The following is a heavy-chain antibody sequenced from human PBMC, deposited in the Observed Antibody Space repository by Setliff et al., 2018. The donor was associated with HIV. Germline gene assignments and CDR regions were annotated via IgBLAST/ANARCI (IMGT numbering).Heavy chain of an antibody. J-gene: IGHJ4*02. CDR1: GYTFTSYG. Sequence: GASVKVSCKASGYTFTSYGISWVRQAPGQGLEWMGWISAYNGNTNYAQKLQGRVTMTTDTSTSTAYMELRSLRSDDTAVYYCARYFDWLKRSPFDYWGQGTLVTVSS. CDR2: ISAYNGNT. V-gene: IGHV1-18*01. D-gene: IGHD3-9*01. CDR3: ARYFDWLKRSPFDY.